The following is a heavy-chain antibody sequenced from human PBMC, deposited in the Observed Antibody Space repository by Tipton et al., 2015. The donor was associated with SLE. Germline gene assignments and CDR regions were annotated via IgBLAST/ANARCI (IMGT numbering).Heavy chain of an antibody. D-gene: IGHD5-12*01. CDR1: GFTVSTNY. J-gene: IGHJ6*03. V-gene: IGHV3-66*02. CDR3: ARYAANRRYSGYGSHNFYYMDV. CDR2: IYNVGTT. Sequence: SLRLSCAASGFTVSTNYMSWVRQAPGEGLEWVSVIYNVGTTYYADSVKGRFTISRDNSKNTLYLQMNSLRAEDTAVYFCARYAANRRYSGYGSHNFYYMDVWGKGTAVTVSS.